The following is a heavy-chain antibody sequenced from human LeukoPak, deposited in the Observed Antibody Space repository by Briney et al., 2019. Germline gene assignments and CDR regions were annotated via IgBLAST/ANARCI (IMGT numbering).Heavy chain of an antibody. CDR2: IKSKKFGETT. Sequence: GGSLRLSCAASGFTFSNAWLSWVRQAPGKGLEWVGRIKSKKFGETTDYAAPVKGRFTISRDDSKNTLYLQMNSLKTEDTAVFYCTPSDTPGVDYWGQGTLLTVSS. CDR1: GFTFSNAW. V-gene: IGHV3-15*01. CDR3: TPSDTPGVDY. J-gene: IGHJ4*02. D-gene: IGHD5-18*01.